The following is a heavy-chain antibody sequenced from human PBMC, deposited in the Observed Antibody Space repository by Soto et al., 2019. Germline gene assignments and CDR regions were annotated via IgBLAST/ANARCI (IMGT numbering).Heavy chain of an antibody. D-gene: IGHD4-17*01. V-gene: IGHV1-2*04. CDR3: ARDGYYGGKYYYYGMDV. CDR2: INPNSGGT. J-gene: IGHJ6*02. CDR1: GYTFTGYY. Sequence: ASVKVSCKASGYTFTGYYMHWVRQAPGQGLEWMGWINPNSGGTNYAQKFQGWVTMTRDTSISTAYMELSRLRSDDTAVYYCARDGYYGGKYYYYGMDVWGQGTTVTVS.